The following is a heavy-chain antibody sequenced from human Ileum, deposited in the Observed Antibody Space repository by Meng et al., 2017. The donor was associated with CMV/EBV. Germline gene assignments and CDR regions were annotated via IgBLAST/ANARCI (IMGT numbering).Heavy chain of an antibody. V-gene: IGHV3-48*03. D-gene: IGHD3-3*01. CDR2: ISSSGSTI. CDR1: GFTFSSYE. CDR3: ARDRLRYYDFWSGYYNYYYYYGMDV. Sequence: GESLKISCAASGFTFSSYEMNWVRQAPGKGLEWVSYISSSGSTIYYADSVKGRFTISRDNAKNSLYLQMNSLRAEDTAVYYCARDRLRYYDFWSGYYNYYYYYGMDVWGQGATVTVSS. J-gene: IGHJ6*02.